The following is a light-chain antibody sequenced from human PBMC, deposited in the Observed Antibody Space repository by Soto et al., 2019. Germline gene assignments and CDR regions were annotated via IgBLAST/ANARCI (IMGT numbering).Light chain of an antibody. Sequence: DIQMTQSPSTLSASIGDRVTITCRASQTINNWLAWYQQKPGKAPNLLIYHASNLETGVPSRFSGSAFGTESTLTISSLQPDDFATYYCQHYNSYPWTFGQGTKVDIK. CDR2: HAS. CDR3: QHYNSYPWT. CDR1: QTINNW. J-gene: IGKJ1*01. V-gene: IGKV1-5*01.